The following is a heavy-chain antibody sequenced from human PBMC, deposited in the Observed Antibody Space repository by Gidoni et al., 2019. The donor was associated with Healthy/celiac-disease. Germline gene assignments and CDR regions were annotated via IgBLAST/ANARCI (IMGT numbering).Heavy chain of an antibody. D-gene: IGHD2-21*02. V-gene: IGHV4-59*01. J-gene: IGHJ6*02. CDR3: ARGAYCGGDCHHPNYYYYYGMDV. Sequence: QVQLQESGPGLVKPSETLSLTCTVSGGSISSYYWSWIRQPPGKGLEWIGYIYYSGSTNYNPSLKSRVTISVDTSKNQFSLKLSSVTAADTAVYYCARGAYCGGDCHHPNYYYYYGMDVWGQGTTVTVSS. CDR2: IYYSGST. CDR1: GGSISSYY.